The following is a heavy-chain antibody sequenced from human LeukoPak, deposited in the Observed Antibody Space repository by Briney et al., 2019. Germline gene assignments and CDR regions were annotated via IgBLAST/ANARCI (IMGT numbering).Heavy chain of an antibody. D-gene: IGHD3-9*01. CDR2: ISAYNGNT. J-gene: IGHJ5*02. CDR1: GYTFTSYG. Sequence: GASVKVSCKASGYTFTSYGISWVRQAPGQGLEWMGWISAYNGNTNYAQRLQGRVTMTTDTSTSTAYMELRSLRSDDTAVYYCARSPIWRVDILTGYYIPAESLLSFDPWGQGTLVTVSS. V-gene: IGHV1-18*01. CDR3: ARSPIWRVDILTGYYIPAESLLSFDP.